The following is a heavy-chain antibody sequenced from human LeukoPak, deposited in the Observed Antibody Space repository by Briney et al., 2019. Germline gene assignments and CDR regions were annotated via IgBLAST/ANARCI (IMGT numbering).Heavy chain of an antibody. CDR2: ISYDGSNK. Sequence: GGSLRLSCAASGFTFSSYAMHWVRQAPGKGLEWVAVISYDGSNKDYADSVKGRFTISRDNSKNTLYLQMNSLRAEDTAVYYCARDRYCSGGSCYRLYYYYYGMDVWGQGTTVTVSS. V-gene: IGHV3-30-3*01. CDR3: ARDRYCSGGSCYRLYYYYYGMDV. J-gene: IGHJ6*02. CDR1: GFTFSSYA. D-gene: IGHD2-15*01.